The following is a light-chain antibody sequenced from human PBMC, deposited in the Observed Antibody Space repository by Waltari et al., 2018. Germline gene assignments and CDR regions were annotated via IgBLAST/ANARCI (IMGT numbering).Light chain of an antibody. CDR2: GNS. Sequence: QSVLTQPPSVSGAPGQRITISCTGSSSNIGETYGAQCYQQLPGKAPKVLIYGNSNRPSGVPDRFSGSKSGTSASLAITGLQAEDEADYYCQSYDSLIGSVIFGGGTKLTVL. CDR3: QSYDSLIGSVI. J-gene: IGLJ2*01. V-gene: IGLV1-40*01. CDR1: SSNIGETYG.